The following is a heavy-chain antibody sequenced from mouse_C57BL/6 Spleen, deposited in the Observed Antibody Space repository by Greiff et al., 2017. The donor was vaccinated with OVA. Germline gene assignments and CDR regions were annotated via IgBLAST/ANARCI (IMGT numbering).Heavy chain of an antibody. CDR2: IHPNSGST. CDR1: GYTFTSSW. D-gene: IGHD1-1*01. CDR3: ARKASYYGSSYDWYFDV. Sequence: VQLQQPGAELVKPGASVKLSCKASGYTFTSSWMHWVKQRPGQGLEWIGMIHPNSGSTNYNEKFKSKATLTVDKSSSTAYMQLSSLTSEDSAVYYCARKASYYGSSYDWYFDVWGTGTTVTVSS. J-gene: IGHJ1*03. V-gene: IGHV1-64*01.